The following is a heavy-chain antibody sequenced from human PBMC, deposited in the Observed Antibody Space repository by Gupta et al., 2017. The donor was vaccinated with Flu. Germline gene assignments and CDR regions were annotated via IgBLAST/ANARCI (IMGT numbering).Heavy chain of an antibody. J-gene: IGHJ4*02. V-gene: IGHV3-7*01. CDR3: ARDNGYNRFDY. Sequence: WVRQAPGKGLEWVANIKEDGSVTNYVDSVEGRFIVSRDNTKNSLFLHMYSLRVEDTAAYYCARDNGYNRFDYWGQGTLVTVSS. CDR2: IKEDGSVT. D-gene: IGHD2-2*02.